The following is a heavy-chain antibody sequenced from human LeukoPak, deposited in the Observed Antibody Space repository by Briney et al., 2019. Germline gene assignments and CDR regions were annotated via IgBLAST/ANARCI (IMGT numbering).Heavy chain of an antibody. J-gene: IGHJ4*02. CDR1: GFTFSSYT. CDR2: ISGSSTTI. Sequence: PGGSLRLSCAASGFTFSSYTMTWVRQAPGKGLEWVSYISGSSTTIYYADSVKGRFTISRDNAKNSLYLQMNSLRDEDTAVYYCAREQYGGKDYWGQGNLVTVSS. V-gene: IGHV3-48*02. D-gene: IGHD4-23*01. CDR3: AREQYGGKDY.